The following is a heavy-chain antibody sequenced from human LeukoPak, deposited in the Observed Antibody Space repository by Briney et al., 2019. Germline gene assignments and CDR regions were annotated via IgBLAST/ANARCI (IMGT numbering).Heavy chain of an antibody. CDR2: ISAYNGNT. CDR3: AGELSSGYFHYFDY. CDR1: GYTFTSYG. Sequence: GASVKVSCKASGYTFTSYGISWVRQAPGQGLEWMGWISAYNGNTNYAQKLQGRVTMTTDTSTSTAYMELRSLRSEDTAVYYCAGELSSGYFHYFDYWGQGTLVTVSS. J-gene: IGHJ4*02. V-gene: IGHV1-18*01. D-gene: IGHD3-22*01.